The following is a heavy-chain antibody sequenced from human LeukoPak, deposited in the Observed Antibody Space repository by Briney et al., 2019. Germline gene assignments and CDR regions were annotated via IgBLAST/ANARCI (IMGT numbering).Heavy chain of an antibody. Sequence: GESLKISCKGSGYSFTSYWIGWVRQMPGKGLEWMGIIYPGDSDTRYSPSFQGQVTISADKSISTAYLQWSSLKASDTAMYYCARLGKLERRRGDAFDIWGQGTMVTVSS. D-gene: IGHD1-1*01. CDR2: IYPGDSDT. CDR3: ARLGKLERRRGDAFDI. V-gene: IGHV5-51*01. CDR1: GYSFTSYW. J-gene: IGHJ3*02.